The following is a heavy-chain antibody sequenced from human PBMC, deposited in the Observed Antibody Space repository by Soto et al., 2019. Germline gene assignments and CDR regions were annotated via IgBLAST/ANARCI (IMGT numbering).Heavy chain of an antibody. D-gene: IGHD3-22*01. CDR1: GGTFSTYT. Sequence: QVQLVQSGAQVKKPGSSVKVSCKASGGTFSTYTINWVRQAPGQGLEWMGRIIPLLDVTNNAQRFQGRVTITADKSTSTVYMELTSLPSQDTAVYYCARDSVTVGYDDSWGQGTLVTVSS. CDR2: IIPLLDVT. J-gene: IGHJ4*02. V-gene: IGHV1-69*08. CDR3: ARDSVTVGYDDS.